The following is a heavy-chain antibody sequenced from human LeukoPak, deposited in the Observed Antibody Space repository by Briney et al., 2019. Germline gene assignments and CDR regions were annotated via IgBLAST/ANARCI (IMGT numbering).Heavy chain of an antibody. CDR2: IIPIFGTA. J-gene: IGHJ4*02. V-gene: IGHV1-69*13. CDR3: ASPVAGTRCFDY. Sequence: ASVKVSCKASGGTFSSYAISWVRQAPGQGLEWMGGIIPIFGTANYAQKFQGRVTITADESTSTAYMELSSLRSEDTAVYYCASPVAGTRCFDYWGQGTLVTVSS. D-gene: IGHD6-19*01. CDR1: GGTFSSYA.